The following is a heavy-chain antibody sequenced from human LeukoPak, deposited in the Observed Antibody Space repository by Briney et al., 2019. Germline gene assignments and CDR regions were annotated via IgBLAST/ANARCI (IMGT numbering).Heavy chain of an antibody. V-gene: IGHV1-2*02. CDR1: GYTFTGYY. D-gene: IGHD6-6*01. Sequence: ASVKVSCKASGYTFTGYYMHWVRQAPGHGLEWMGWINPNSGGTNYAQKFQGRVTMTRDTSISTAYMELSRLRSDDTAVYYCARGSSSLVHRNWFDPWGQGTLVTVSS. CDR2: INPNSGGT. CDR3: ARGSSSLVHRNWFDP. J-gene: IGHJ5*02.